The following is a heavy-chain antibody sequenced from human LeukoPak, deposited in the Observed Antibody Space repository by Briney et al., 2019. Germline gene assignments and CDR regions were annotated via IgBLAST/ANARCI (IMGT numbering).Heavy chain of an antibody. J-gene: IGHJ3*02. CDR3: ARRSKSYSSGWYDAFAM. D-gene: IGHD6-19*01. CDR2: IYPDDSDT. Sequence: GESLKISCKGSGYSFTNYWIGGVRQMPGKGLEWMGIIYPDDSDTRNSPSFQGQVTISADKSISTAYLQWSSLKASDTAMYYCARRSKSYSSGWYDAFAMWGQGTMVTVSS. V-gene: IGHV5-51*01. CDR1: GYSFTNYW.